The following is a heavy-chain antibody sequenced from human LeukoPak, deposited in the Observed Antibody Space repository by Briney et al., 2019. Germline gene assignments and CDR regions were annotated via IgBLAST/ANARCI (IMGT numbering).Heavy chain of an antibody. J-gene: IGHJ5*02. D-gene: IGHD3-9*01. CDR1: GFTFNNYA. CDR3: AKDPTSVGGRHDWLLDS. Sequence: GGSLRLSCAASGFTFNNYAMSWARQAPGKGLEWVSTIGFGDDSAYYADSVKGRFTISRDNSKNTLYLQMNYLRAEDTAVYYCAKDPTSVGGRHDWLLDSWGQGTLVTVSS. V-gene: IGHV3-23*01. CDR2: IGFGDDSA.